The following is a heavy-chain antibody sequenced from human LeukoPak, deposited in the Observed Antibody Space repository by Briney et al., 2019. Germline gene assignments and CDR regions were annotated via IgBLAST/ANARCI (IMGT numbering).Heavy chain of an antibody. J-gene: IGHJ4*02. CDR1: GFTFDDYA. Sequence: GGSLRLSCAASGFTFDDYAMHWVRQAPGKGLEWVSLISGDDGSTYYADSVKDRFTISRDNSKNSLYLQMNSLRTEDTALYYCAKDTQLYYDFWSGYIDYWGQGTLVTVSS. CDR2: ISGDDGST. CDR3: AKDTQLYYDFWSGYIDY. V-gene: IGHV3-43*02. D-gene: IGHD3-3*01.